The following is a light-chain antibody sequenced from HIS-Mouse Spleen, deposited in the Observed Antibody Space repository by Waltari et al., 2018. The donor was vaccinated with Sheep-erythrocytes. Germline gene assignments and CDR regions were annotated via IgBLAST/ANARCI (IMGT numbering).Light chain of an antibody. Sequence: EIVLTQSPGTLSLSPGERATLSCRASQSVSSSYLAWYQQKPGQAPRLLIYGASSRATGIPDRFSGSGSVTDFTLTISRLEPEYFAVYYCQQYGSSPRTFGQGTKVEIK. CDR1: QSVSSSY. CDR3: QQYGSSPRT. J-gene: IGKJ1*01. V-gene: IGKV3-20*01. CDR2: GAS.